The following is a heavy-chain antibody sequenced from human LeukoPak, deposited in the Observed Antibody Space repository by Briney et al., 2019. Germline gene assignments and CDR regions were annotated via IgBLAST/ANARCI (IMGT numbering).Heavy chain of an antibody. CDR1: GFTFSSYW. Sequence: PGGSLRLSCAASGFTFSSYWMSWVRQAPGKGLEWVSAISGSGGSTYYADSVKGRFTISRDNSKNTLYLQMNSLRAEDTAVYYCAKDMNDFWSGYFDYWGQGTLVTVSS. V-gene: IGHV3-23*01. J-gene: IGHJ4*02. CDR3: AKDMNDFWSGYFDY. CDR2: ISGSGGST. D-gene: IGHD3-3*01.